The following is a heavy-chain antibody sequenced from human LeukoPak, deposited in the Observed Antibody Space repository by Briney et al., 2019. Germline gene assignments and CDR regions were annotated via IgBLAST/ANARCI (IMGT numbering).Heavy chain of an antibody. V-gene: IGHV3-23*01. CDR1: GFTFSSYG. CDR3: AKFRGWWFGESDFDH. D-gene: IGHD3-10*01. Sequence: PGGSLRLSCAASGFTFSSYGMSWVRQAPGKGLEWVSAISGSGGSTYYADSVKGRFTISRDNSKNTLYLQMNSLGAEDTAVYYCAKFRGWWFGESDFDHWGQGTLVTVSS. J-gene: IGHJ4*02. CDR2: ISGSGGST.